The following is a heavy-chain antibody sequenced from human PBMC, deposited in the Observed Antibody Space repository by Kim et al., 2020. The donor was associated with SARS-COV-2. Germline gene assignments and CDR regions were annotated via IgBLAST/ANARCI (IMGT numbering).Heavy chain of an antibody. CDR1: GLPFTKAW. D-gene: IGHD2-15*01. CDR3: TTGLNKFKTGAGVAEDIIVSY. CDR2: IKSNIDGGTT. Sequence: GGSLRLSCTVSGLPFTKAWMTWVRQPPGKGLEWLGRIKSNIDGGTTDFIAPVKGRFTLSRDDSKNTLYLQMNSLRTEDTAVYYCTTGLNKFKTGAGVAEDIIVSYWGQGVLVTVSS. V-gene: IGHV3-15*01. J-gene: IGHJ4*02.